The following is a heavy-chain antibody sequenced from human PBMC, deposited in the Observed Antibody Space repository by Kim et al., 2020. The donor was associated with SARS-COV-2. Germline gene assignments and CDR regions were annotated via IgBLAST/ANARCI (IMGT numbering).Heavy chain of an antibody. CDR1: GYTFTSYG. CDR3: ARNYPYYYDSSGPRVRAYGMDV. Sequence: ASVKVSCKASGYTFTSYGISWVRQAPGQGLEWMGWISAYNGNTNYAQKLQGRVTMTTDTSTSTAYMELRSLRSDDTAVYYCARNYPYYYDSSGPRVRAYGMDVWGQGTTVTVSS. CDR2: ISAYNGNT. J-gene: IGHJ6*02. D-gene: IGHD3-22*01. V-gene: IGHV1-18*04.